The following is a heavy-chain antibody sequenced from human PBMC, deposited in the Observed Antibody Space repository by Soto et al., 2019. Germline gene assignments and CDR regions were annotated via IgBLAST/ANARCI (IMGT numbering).Heavy chain of an antibody. V-gene: IGHV1-69*13. CDR3: ARDWNSRYYFDY. J-gene: IGHJ4*02. CDR2: IIPIFGTA. Sequence: GASVKVSCKASGGTFSSYAISWVRQAPGQGLEWMGGIIPIFGTANYAQKFQGRVTITADESTSTAYMELSSLRSEDTAVYYCARDWNSRYYFDYWGQGTLVTVSS. D-gene: IGHD1-1*01. CDR1: GGTFSSYA.